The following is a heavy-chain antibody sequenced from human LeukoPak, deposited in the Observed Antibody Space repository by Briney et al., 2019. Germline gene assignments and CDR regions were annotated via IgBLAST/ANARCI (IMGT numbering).Heavy chain of an antibody. CDR3: ASQWLFSSFDY. J-gene: IGHJ4*02. Sequence: LETLSLTCTVSGVSIRSSYYYWGWIRQPPGKGLEWIGSIYDSGSTYYNPSLKSRVTISVDTSKNQFSLKLNSVTAADTAVYYCASQWLFSSFDYWGQETLVTVSS. D-gene: IGHD3-22*01. V-gene: IGHV4-39*01. CDR2: IYDSGST. CDR1: GVSIRSSYYY.